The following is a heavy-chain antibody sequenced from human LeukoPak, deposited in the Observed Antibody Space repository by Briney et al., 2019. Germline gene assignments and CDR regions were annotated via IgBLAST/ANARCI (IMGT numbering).Heavy chain of an antibody. Sequence: GGSLRLSCAASGFTFSSYEMNWVRQAPGKGLEWVSYISSSGSTIYYADSVKGRFTISRDNAKNSLYLQMNSLRAEDTAVYYCAKGLAITMVRGAFDYWGQGTLVTVSS. CDR2: ISSSGSTI. CDR3: AKGLAITMVRGAFDY. J-gene: IGHJ4*02. V-gene: IGHV3-48*03. D-gene: IGHD3-10*01. CDR1: GFTFSSYE.